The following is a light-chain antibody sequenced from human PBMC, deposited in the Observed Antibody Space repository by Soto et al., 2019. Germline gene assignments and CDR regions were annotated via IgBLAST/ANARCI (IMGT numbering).Light chain of an antibody. J-gene: IGKJ5*01. CDR2: GAS. CDR1: QSLGSTY. V-gene: IGKV3-20*01. CDR3: QQYGSSPIT. Sequence: EIVLTQSPGTLSLSPGEGVTLSCRASQSLGSTYLAWYQQKPGQAPRLLIYGASNRATGIPDRFSGSGSGTDFTFTISRLEPEDFAVYYCQQYGSSPITFGQGTRLEIK.